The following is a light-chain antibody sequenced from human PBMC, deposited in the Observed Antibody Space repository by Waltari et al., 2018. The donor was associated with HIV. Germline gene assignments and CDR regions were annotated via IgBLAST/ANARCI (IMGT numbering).Light chain of an antibody. V-gene: IGLV3-1*01. Sequence: YELTQPPSVSVSPGQTAKSTCFGNQLGEKNVCWYETRPGQSTDLVIKLYTKRPPGLLERFSGSNSGNTATLTSGGTHAMDVSAYYCQTWDSSTGVFGGRTKLTVL. CDR1: QLGEKN. J-gene: IGLJ3*02. CDR2: LYT. CDR3: QTWDSSTGV.